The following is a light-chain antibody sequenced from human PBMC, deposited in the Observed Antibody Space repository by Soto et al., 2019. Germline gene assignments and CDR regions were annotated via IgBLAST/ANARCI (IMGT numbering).Light chain of an antibody. CDR2: GAS. J-gene: IGKJ3*01. CDR1: PHVGGNY. V-gene: IGKV3-20*01. Sequence: EIVFTLFPGTLSLSPGERATLSCRVGPHVGGNYLAWYQQKPGQAPRLLIYGASSRATGIPDRFSGSGSGTDFTLTISRLEPEDFAVYYCQQYGSSPLTFGPGTKVDIK. CDR3: QQYGSSPLT.